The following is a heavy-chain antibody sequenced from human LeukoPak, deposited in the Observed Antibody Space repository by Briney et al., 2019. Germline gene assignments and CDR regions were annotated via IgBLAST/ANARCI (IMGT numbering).Heavy chain of an antibody. Sequence: GGSLRLSCAASGFTFSSYGMHWVRQAPGKGLEWGAVIWYDGSNKYYADSVKGRFTISRDNSKKTLYLQMNSLRAEDTAVYYCARAVDPGNHYYYYGMDVWGQGTTVTVSS. J-gene: IGHJ6*02. CDR3: ARAVDPGNHYYYYGMDV. D-gene: IGHD2-21*01. CDR2: IWYDGSNK. CDR1: GFTFSSYG. V-gene: IGHV3-33*01.